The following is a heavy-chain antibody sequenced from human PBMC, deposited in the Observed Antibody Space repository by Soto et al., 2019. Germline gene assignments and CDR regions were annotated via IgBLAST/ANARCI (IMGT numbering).Heavy chain of an antibody. J-gene: IGHJ4*02. V-gene: IGHV3-48*03. CDR2: ITTSGSDM. D-gene: IGHD1-20*01. CDR3: VRERFFYDITVQED. CDR1: GFPFSTYE. Sequence: GGSLRLSCAGSGFPFSTYEMNWVRQAPGKGLEWIAHITTSGSDMNYADSVKGRFTISRDNSKSSVFLQMNSLRVEDTAIYYCVRERFFYDITVQEDRGQRTQVTVSS.